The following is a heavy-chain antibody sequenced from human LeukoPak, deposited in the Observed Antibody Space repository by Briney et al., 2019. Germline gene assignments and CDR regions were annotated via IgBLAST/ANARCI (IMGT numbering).Heavy chain of an antibody. CDR2: INPNSGGT. CDR3: ARVGWGAAAGTEYFQH. CDR1: GYTFTGYY. Sequence: ASVKVSCKASGYTFTGYYMHWVRQAPGQGLEWMGWINPNSGGTNYAQKFQGRVTMTRDTSISTAYMELSRLRSDDTAVYYCARVGWGAAAGTEYFQHWGRGTLVTVSS. V-gene: IGHV1-2*02. D-gene: IGHD6-13*01. J-gene: IGHJ1*01.